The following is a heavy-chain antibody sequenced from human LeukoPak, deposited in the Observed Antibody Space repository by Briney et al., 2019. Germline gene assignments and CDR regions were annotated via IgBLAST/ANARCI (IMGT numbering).Heavy chain of an antibody. CDR2: ISGGGGST. J-gene: IGHJ4*02. CDR1: GFTFSSYA. Sequence: GGSLRLSCAASGFTFSSYAMSWVRQAPGKGLEWVSAISGGGGSTYYADSVKGRFTISRDNSKNTLYLQMNSLRAEDTAVYYCAKEKVVWFGELSDYWGQGTLVTVSS. D-gene: IGHD3-10*01. CDR3: AKEKVVWFGELSDY. V-gene: IGHV3-23*01.